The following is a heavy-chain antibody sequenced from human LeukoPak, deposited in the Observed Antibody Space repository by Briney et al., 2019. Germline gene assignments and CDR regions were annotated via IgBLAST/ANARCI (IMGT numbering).Heavy chain of an antibody. Sequence: AASVKVSCKASGYTFTSYDINWVRQATGQGLELMGWMNPNSGNTGYARKFQGRVTMTRNTSISTAYMELSSLRSEDTAVYYCARKGIVRYFDWLGRRRSNWFDPWGQGTLVTVSS. CDR1: GYTFTSYD. CDR2: MNPNSGNT. J-gene: IGHJ5*02. V-gene: IGHV1-8*01. D-gene: IGHD3-9*01. CDR3: ARKGIVRYFDWLGRRRSNWFDP.